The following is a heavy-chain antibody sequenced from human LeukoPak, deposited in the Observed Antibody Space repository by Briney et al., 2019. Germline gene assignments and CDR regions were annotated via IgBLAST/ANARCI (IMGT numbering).Heavy chain of an antibody. Sequence: GGSLRLSCISSGFTFSNHGMNWVRQAPGKGLEWVSGISPSGDITYYADSVKGRFTISRDNSKNTLYLEVISLTAEDTAVYYCAKDDAWLRFGEWSQGTLVTVSS. CDR2: ISPSGDIT. D-gene: IGHD3-10*01. V-gene: IGHV3-23*01. J-gene: IGHJ4*02. CDR1: GFTFSNHG. CDR3: AKDDAWLRFGE.